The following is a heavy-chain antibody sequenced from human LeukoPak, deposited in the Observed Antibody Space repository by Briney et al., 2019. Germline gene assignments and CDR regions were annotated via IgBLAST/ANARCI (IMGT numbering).Heavy chain of an antibody. D-gene: IGHD5-24*01. Sequence: GGSLRLACAAAGFTFSIYGMHWVRQAPGKGLEWVTFIRSDGTKTQYADSVKGRFTISRDNSKNTLFLQIDNLRVDDTAVYYCAKGRGKDGQNLFDYWGQGTLITVSS. J-gene: IGHJ4*02. CDR2: IRSDGTKT. CDR1: GFTFSIYG. CDR3: AKGRGKDGQNLFDY. V-gene: IGHV3-30*02.